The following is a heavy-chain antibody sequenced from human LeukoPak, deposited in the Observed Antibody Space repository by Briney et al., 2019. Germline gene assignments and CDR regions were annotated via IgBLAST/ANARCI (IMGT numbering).Heavy chain of an antibody. J-gene: IGHJ4*02. D-gene: IGHD5-18*01. CDR1: GFTFSGSA. V-gene: IGHV3-73*01. CDR2: ITSKANSYAT. Sequence: GGSLRLSCAASGFTFSGSAMHWVRQASGKWLEWVGRITSKANSYATAYAASVKGRFTISRDDSKNTAYLQMNSLKTEDTAVYYCTSFVDTAMMYYFDHWGQGTLVTVSS. CDR3: TSFVDTAMMYYFDH.